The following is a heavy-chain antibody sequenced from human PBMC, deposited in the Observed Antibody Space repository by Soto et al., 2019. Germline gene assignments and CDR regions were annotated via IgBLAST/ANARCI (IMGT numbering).Heavy chain of an antibody. CDR1: GFTFSSYA. CDR3: ARDPSAVTGITGDFDC. Sequence: QVQLVESGGGVVQPGRSLRLSCAASGFTFSSYAIHWVRQAPGKGLEWVAVISYDGSHKNYADSVKDRFTISRDNSTKALYLQMSGLRAEDTAVYYCARDPSAVTGITGDFDCWGQGTLVTVSS. J-gene: IGHJ4*02. D-gene: IGHD1-20*01. V-gene: IGHV3-30-3*01. CDR2: ISYDGSHK.